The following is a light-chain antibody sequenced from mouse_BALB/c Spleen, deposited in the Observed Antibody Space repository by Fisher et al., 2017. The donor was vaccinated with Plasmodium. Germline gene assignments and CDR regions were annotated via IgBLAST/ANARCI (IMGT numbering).Light chain of an antibody. V-gene: IGKV1-135*01. CDR1: QSLLNSDGKTF. CDR3: FQGSHVPLT. CDR2: LVS. J-gene: IGKJ5*01. Sequence: DIVMTQTPLTLSVTIGQPASISCKSSQSLLNSDGKTFLSWLFQRPGQSPKRLIYLVSKLDSGVPDRFTGSGSGTDFTLKISRVEAEDLGVYYCFQGSHVPLTFGAGTKLELK.